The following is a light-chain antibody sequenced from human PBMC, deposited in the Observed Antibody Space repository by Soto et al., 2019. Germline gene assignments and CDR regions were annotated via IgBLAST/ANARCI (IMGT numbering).Light chain of an antibody. CDR3: QQLNGYQLA. CDR1: QAMSTY. V-gene: IGKV1-9*01. Sequence: DIPLTQSPSFLSASVGDTVTITCRASQAMSTYLAWYQQKPGKVPTLLNRSASTLQSGVPPRFSGGGSGTEFTLSISTLQPDDAGIYYCQQLNGYQLAFGGGTNVEIK. CDR2: SAS. J-gene: IGKJ4*01.